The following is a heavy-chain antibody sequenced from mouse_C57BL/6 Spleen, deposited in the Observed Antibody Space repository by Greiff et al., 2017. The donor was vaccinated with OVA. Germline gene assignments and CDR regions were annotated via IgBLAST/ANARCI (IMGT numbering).Heavy chain of an antibody. V-gene: IGHV1-82*01. J-gene: IGHJ2*01. CDR1: GYAFSSSW. CDR2: IYPGDGDT. Sequence: QVQLQQSGPELVKPGASVKISCKASGYAFSSSWMNWVKQRPGKGLEWIGRIYPGDGDTNYNGKFKGTATLTADKSSSTAYMQLSSLTSEDSAVDFCARGGFRLDYFDYWGQGTTLTVSS. CDR3: ARGGFRLDYFDY. D-gene: IGHD3-2*02.